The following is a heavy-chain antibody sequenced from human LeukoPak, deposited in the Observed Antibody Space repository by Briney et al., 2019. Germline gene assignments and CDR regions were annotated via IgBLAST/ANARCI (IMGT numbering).Heavy chain of an antibody. D-gene: IGHD6-13*01. J-gene: IGHJ6*03. CDR3: ATATGGPGIAAAAPMDV. CDR1: GYTFTGYY. CDR2: INPNSGGT. V-gene: IGHV1-2*02. Sequence: ASVKVSGKASGYTFTGYYMHWVRQAPGQGLEWMGWINPNSGGTNYAQKFQGRVTMTRDTSISTAYMELSRLRSDDTAVYYCATATGGPGIAAAAPMDVWGKGTTVTVSS.